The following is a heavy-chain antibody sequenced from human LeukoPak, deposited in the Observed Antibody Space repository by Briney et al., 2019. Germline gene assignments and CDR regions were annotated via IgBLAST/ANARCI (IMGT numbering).Heavy chain of an antibody. CDR3: ARARSRSSTSVNWFDP. CDR2: INPSGGST. CDR1: RYTFTSYY. V-gene: IGHV1-46*01. D-gene: IGHD2-2*01. J-gene: IGHJ5*02. Sequence: ASVKVFCKASRYTFTSYYMHWVRQAPGQGLEWMGIINPSGGSTSYAQKFQGRVTMTRDTSTSTVYMELSSLRSEDTAVYYCARARSRSSTSVNWFDPWGQGTLVTVSS.